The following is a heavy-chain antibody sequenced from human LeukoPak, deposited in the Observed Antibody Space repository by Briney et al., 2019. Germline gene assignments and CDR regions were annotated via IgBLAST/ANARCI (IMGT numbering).Heavy chain of an antibody. D-gene: IGHD3-22*01. CDR2: ISSSSTYI. CDR1: GFTFSSYS. J-gene: IGHJ4*02. CDR3: ARGSDSRGYWYFDY. V-gene: IGHV3-21*01. Sequence: QPGGSLRLSCAASGFTFSSYSMNWVRQAPGKGLEWVSSISSSSTYIYYADSVQGRFTISRDNAKNSLYLQMNSLRAEDTAIYYCARGSDSRGYWYFDYWGQGTLVTVSS.